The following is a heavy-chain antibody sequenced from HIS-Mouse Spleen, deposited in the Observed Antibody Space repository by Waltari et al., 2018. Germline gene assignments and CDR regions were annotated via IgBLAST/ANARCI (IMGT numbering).Heavy chain of an antibody. Sequence: VQLQQWGAGLLKPSETLSLTCAVYGGSFSGSYWSWIRQSPGKGLEWIGEINHSGSTNYNPSLKSRVTISVDTSKNQFSLKLSSVTAADTAVYYCARVNSSFDYWGQGTLVTVSS. CDR2: INHSGST. J-gene: IGHJ4*02. V-gene: IGHV4-34*01. CDR3: ARVNSSFDY. CDR1: GGSFSGSY. D-gene: IGHD6-13*01.